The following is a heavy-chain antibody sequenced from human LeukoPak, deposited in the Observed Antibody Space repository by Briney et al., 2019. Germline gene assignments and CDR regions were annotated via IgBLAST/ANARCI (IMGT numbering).Heavy chain of an antibody. V-gene: IGHV4-30-2*01. D-gene: IGHD3-22*01. CDR1: GGSISSGGYS. J-gene: IGHJ4*02. Sequence: PSETLSLTCAVSGGSISSGGYSWSWIRQPPGKGLEWIGYIYHSGSTYYNPSLKSRVTISVDRSKNQFSLKLSSVTAADTAVYSCARTDSIGLFQYCGQGTLVTVSS. CDR3: ARTDSIGLFQY. CDR2: IYHSGST.